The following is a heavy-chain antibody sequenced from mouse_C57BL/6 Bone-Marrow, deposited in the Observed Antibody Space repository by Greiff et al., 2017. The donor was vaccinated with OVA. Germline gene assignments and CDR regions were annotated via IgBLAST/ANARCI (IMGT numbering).Heavy chain of an antibody. V-gene: IGHV5-17*01. Sequence: EVQRVESGGGLVKPGGSLKLSCAASGFTFSDYGMHWVRQAPEKGLEWVAYISSGSSTIYYADTVKGRFTISRDNAKNTLFLQMTSLRSEDTAMYYCARMALTGAYYFDYWGQGTTLTVSS. J-gene: IGHJ2*01. CDR1: GFTFSDYG. D-gene: IGHD4-1*01. CDR3: ARMALTGAYYFDY. CDR2: ISSGSSTI.